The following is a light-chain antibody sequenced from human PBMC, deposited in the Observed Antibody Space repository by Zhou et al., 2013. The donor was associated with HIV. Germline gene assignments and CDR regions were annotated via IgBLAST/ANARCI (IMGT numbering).Light chain of an antibody. J-gene: IGKJ1*01. V-gene: IGKV3-20*01. Sequence: EIVLTQSPGTLSLSPGERATLSCRASQSVSSSYLAWYQQKPGQAPRLLMYDASKRATGIPGRFSGSGSGTDFTLTISSLEPEDFAVYYCQQYNNWPWTFGHGTKVEIK. CDR1: QSVSSSY. CDR3: QQYNNWPWT. CDR2: DAS.